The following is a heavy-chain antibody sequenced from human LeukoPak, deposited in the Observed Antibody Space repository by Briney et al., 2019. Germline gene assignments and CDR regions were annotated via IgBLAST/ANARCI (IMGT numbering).Heavy chain of an antibody. Sequence: SVKVSCKASGGTFSSYAISWVRQAPGQGLEWMGGIIPIFGTANYAQKFQGRVTIAADESTSTAYMELSSLRSDDTAVYYCAREKSSGSAFYFDYWGQGTLVTVSS. J-gene: IGHJ4*02. CDR3: AREKSSGSAFYFDY. CDR1: GGTFSSYA. D-gene: IGHD3-22*01. CDR2: IIPIFGTA. V-gene: IGHV1-69*13.